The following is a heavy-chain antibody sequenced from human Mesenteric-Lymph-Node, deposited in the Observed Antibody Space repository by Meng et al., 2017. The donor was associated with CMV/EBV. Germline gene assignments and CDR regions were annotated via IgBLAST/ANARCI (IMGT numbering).Heavy chain of an antibody. CDR1: GGSFSAYY. J-gene: IGHJ4*02. CDR3: ASLAPLNNTKDKIPSGY. D-gene: IGHD1-14*01. V-gene: IGHV4-34*01. CDR2: INHNGST. Sequence: QVQLQQWGAGLLKPSETLSLTCAVYGGSFSAYYWSWIRQPPGQGLEWIGEINHNGSTNYNPSLKSRITISVDTSKNQFSLKLTSVTAADTAVYFCASLAPLNNTKDKIPSGYWGQGTLVTVSS.